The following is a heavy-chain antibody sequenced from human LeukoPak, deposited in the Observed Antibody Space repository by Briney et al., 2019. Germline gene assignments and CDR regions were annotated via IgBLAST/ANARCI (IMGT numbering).Heavy chain of an antibody. J-gene: IGHJ4*02. V-gene: IGHV3-53*01. Sequence: GGSLRLSCAASGFTVSSNYMSWVRQAPGKGLEWVSVIYSGGSTYYADSVKGRFTISRDNSKNTPYLQMNSLRAEDTAVYYCARDKVVGATYFDYWGQGTLVTVSS. CDR1: GFTVSSNY. CDR3: ARDKVVGATYFDY. D-gene: IGHD1-26*01. CDR2: IYSGGST.